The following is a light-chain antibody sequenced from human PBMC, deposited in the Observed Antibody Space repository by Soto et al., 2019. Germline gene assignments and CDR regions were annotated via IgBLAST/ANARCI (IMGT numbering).Light chain of an antibody. V-gene: IGLV2-14*01. Sequence: QSVLTQPASVSGSPGQSITISCTGTSSDVGGYNYVSWYQQHPGKAPKLIIYEVSNRPSGVSNRFSGSKSGNTASLTISGLQAEDEADHYCNSYTSKSTGVFGTGTKLTVL. CDR1: SSDVGGYNY. J-gene: IGLJ1*01. CDR3: NSYTSKSTGV. CDR2: EVS.